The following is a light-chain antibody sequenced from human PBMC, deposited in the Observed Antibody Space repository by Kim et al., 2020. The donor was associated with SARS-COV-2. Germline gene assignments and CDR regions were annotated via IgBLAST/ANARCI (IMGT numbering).Light chain of an antibody. CDR1: QSVTINY. CDR2: GAS. V-gene: IGKV3-20*01. J-gene: IGKJ2*01. CDR3: QQYGSSPNT. Sequence: LSPGERPTLSCRASQSVTINYLAWYQQKPGQAPGLLIYGASSRATGIPDRFRGSGSGTDFTLTISRLEPEDFAVYYCQQYGSSPNTFGQGTKLEI.